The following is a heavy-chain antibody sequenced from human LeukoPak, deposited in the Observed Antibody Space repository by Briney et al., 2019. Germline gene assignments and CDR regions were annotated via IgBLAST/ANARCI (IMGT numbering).Heavy chain of an antibody. D-gene: IGHD4-11*01. CDR1: GYSFTSYW. J-gene: IGHJ6*02. CDR2: IYPGDSDT. CDR3: ARHGLDYSNSGYYGMDV. V-gene: IGHV5-51*01. Sequence: GESLKISCKGSGYSFTSYWIGWVRQMPGKGLEWMGIIYPGDSDTRYSLSFQGQVTISADKSISTAYLQWSSLKASDTAMYYCARHGLDYSNSGYYGMDVWGQGTTVTVSS.